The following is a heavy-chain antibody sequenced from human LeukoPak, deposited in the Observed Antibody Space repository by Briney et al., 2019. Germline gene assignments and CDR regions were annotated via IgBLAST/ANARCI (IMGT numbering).Heavy chain of an antibody. J-gene: IGHJ4*02. V-gene: IGHV4-34*01. Sequence: SETLSLTCAVYGGSFSGYYWSWMRQPPGKGLEWIGEINHSGSTNYNPSLKSRVTISVDTSKNQFSLKLSSVTAADTAVYYCARGVAARAYGYWGQGTLVTVSS. D-gene: IGHD6-6*01. CDR1: GGSFSGYY. CDR3: ARGVAARAYGY. CDR2: INHSGST.